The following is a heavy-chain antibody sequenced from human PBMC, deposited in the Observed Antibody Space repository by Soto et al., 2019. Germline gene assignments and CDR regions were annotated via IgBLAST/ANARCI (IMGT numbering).Heavy chain of an antibody. CDR3: ARVARELAH. CDR2: ISGSGSVI. V-gene: IGHV3-11*01. J-gene: IGHJ4*02. CDR1: GFTFSDYY. D-gene: IGHD1-7*01. Sequence: PWGSLRLSCAASGFTFSDYYMTWIRQTPGKGLEYLSYISGSGSVISYADSVKGRFTVSRDNAQNSLYLQMNSLKVEDTAVYYCARVARELAHWGQGTLVTVSS.